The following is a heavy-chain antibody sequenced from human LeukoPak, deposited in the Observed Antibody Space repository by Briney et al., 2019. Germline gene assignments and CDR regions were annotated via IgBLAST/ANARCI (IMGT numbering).Heavy chain of an antibody. D-gene: IGHD1-14*01. V-gene: IGHV1-18*01. CDR2: ISAYNGNT. CDR1: GYTFTSYS. J-gene: IGHJ3*01. Sequence: ASVKVSCKASGYTFTSYSISWVRQAPGQGLEWMGWISAYNGNTNYAQKFQGRVTMTADTSTNTVYMELSSLRSEDTAVYYCATDSSGNDGFDFWGPGTMVTVSS. CDR3: ATDSSGNDGFDF.